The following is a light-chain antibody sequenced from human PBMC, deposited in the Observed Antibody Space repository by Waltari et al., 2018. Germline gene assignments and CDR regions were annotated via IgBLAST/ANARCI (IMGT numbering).Light chain of an antibody. CDR3: QVWDSSSDHVV. CDR2: YND. Sequence: SYVLTQPPSVSVAPGKTASITCGGNNIGSKSLHWYQRKAGQAPELFIFYNDDRPSRIPDGFSGAKSGNTATMTISRVEAVDEADYYCQVWDSSSDHVVFGGGTKLTVL. J-gene: IGLJ2*01. CDR1: NIGSKS. V-gene: IGLV3-21*04.